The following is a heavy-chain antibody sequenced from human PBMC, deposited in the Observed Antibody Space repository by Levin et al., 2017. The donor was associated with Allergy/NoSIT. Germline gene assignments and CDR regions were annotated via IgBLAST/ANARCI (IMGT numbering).Heavy chain of an antibody. CDR2: MNPNSGNT. CDR1: GYTFSSYD. D-gene: IGHD2-2*01. CDR3: ARAIRYRLRMEY. Sequence: GESLKISCKTSGYTFSSYDIAWVRQAAGQGLEWMGWMNPNSGNTGFAQKFRGRVSTTSDSSITTAYMELTSLTYEDTAVYYCARAIRYRLRMEYWGHGTLVTVSS. J-gene: IGHJ4*01. V-gene: IGHV1-8*01.